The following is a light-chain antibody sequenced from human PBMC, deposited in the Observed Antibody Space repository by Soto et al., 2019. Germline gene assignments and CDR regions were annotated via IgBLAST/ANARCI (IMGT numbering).Light chain of an antibody. Sequence: ALTQPASLSWSPGQSITISCTVTSSDVGTYNYVSWYQQHPGKAPKVMIYEVTYRPSGVSNRFSGSKSGNTASLTISGLQAEDEAEYYCSSYTGSSTLYVFGTGTKVTVL. CDR3: SSYTGSSTLYV. J-gene: IGLJ1*01. CDR2: EVT. CDR1: SSDVGTYNY. V-gene: IGLV2-14*01.